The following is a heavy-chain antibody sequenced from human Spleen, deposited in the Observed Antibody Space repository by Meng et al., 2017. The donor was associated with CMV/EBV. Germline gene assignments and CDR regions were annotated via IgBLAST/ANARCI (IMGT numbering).Heavy chain of an antibody. Sequence: SETLSLTCSVSGYSISTGYYWVWIRQSPGKGLEWIGTIYHSGHTYYNPSLRSRVTISVDTSKNQFSLNLTSVTAADTAVYYCARDSSSYGCSDFWGQGTLVTVSS. J-gene: IGHJ4*02. D-gene: IGHD5-18*01. CDR2: IYHSGHT. CDR1: GYSISTGYY. CDR3: ARDSSSYGCSDF. V-gene: IGHV4-38-2*02.